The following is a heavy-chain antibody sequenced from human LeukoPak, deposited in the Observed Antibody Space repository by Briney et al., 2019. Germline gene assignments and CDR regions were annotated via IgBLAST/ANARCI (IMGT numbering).Heavy chain of an antibody. CDR3: ARDMGTSSGYYYDD. CDR2: IHPNSGAT. V-gene: IGHV1-2*02. J-gene: IGHJ4*02. Sequence: ASVKVSCKTSGYTFTDYYLHWVRQAPGQGLEWVGWIHPNSGATHYAQKFQGRLTMTRDTSISTVYMELTRLRSDDTAVYYWARDMGTSSGYYYDDWGQRTLVTASS. CDR1: GYTFTDYY. D-gene: IGHD3-22*01.